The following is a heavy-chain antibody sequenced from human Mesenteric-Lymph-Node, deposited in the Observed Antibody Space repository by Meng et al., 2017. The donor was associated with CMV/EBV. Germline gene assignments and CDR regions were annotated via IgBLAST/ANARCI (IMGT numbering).Heavy chain of an antibody. V-gene: IGHV4-61*01. D-gene: IGHD6-6*01. Sequence: GSLRLSCTVSGGSVSSGSYYWSWIRQPPGKGLEWIGEINHSGSTNYNPSLKSRVTISVDTSKNQFSLKLSSVTAADTAVYYCARGRVAARPRYYYYYGMDVWGQGTTVTVSS. CDR1: GGSVSSGSYY. J-gene: IGHJ6*02. CDR2: INHSGST. CDR3: ARGRVAARPRYYYYYGMDV.